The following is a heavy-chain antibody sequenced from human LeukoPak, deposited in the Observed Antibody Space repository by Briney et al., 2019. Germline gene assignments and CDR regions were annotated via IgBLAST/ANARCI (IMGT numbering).Heavy chain of an antibody. CDR1: GYTFTGYY. Sequence: ASVKVSCKASGYTFTGYYMHWVRQAPGQGLEWMGWINPNSGGTNYAQKFQGRVTMTRDTSISTAYMELSRLRSDDTAVYYCARDGGPYYDLLTGYYNLDYFDYWGQGTLVTVSS. CDR2: INPNSGGT. D-gene: IGHD3-9*01. V-gene: IGHV1-2*02. J-gene: IGHJ4*02. CDR3: ARDGGPYYDLLTGYYNLDYFDY.